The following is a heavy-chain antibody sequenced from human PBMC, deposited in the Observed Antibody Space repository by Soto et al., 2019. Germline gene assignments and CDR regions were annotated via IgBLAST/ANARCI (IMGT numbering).Heavy chain of an antibody. J-gene: IGHJ5*02. CDR3: ARLYGSGSYYLFWFAP. D-gene: IGHD3-10*01. CDR1: GYTFTSYG. V-gene: IGHV1-18*01. Sequence: VASVKVSCKASGYTFTSYGISWVRQAPGQGLEWMGWISAYNGNTNYAQKLQGRVTMTTDTSTSTAYRKLRSLRSDDTAVYYCARLYGSGSYYLFWFAPWGQETLVTVSS. CDR2: ISAYNGNT.